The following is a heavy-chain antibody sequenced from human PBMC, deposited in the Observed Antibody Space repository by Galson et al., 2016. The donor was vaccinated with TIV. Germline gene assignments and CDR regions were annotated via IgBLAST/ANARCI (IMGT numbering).Heavy chain of an antibody. J-gene: IGHJ5*01. CDR2: ISGTGIST. V-gene: IGHV3-23*01. D-gene: IGHD6-19*01. CDR1: GLVVSDNF. Sequence: SLRLSCAASGLVVSDNFMTWVRQAPGKGLEWVSTISGTGISTHYADSVKGRFTVSRDNSKSTLYLQMNSLRAEDTAIYYCAKDRGKQWLVPTDSWGQGTLVTVSS. CDR3: AKDRGKQWLVPTDS.